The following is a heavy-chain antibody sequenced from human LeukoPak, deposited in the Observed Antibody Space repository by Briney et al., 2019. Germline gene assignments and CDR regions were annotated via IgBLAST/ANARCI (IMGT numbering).Heavy chain of an antibody. D-gene: IGHD5-12*01. CDR3: AGGYSGYGFDP. CDR2: ISYDGSNK. Sequence: GRSLRLSCAASGFTFSSYAMHWVRQALGKGLEWVAVISYDGSNKYYADSVKGRFTISRDNSKNTLYLQMNSLRAEDTAVYYCAGGYSGYGFDPWGQGTLVTVSS. J-gene: IGHJ5*02. V-gene: IGHV3-30*04. CDR1: GFTFSSYA.